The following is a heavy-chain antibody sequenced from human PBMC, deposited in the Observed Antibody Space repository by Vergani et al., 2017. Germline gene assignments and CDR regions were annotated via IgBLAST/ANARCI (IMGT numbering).Heavy chain of an antibody. CDR1: GGTFSSYA. D-gene: IGHD1-7*01. J-gene: IGHJ5*02. V-gene: IGHV1-69*04. Sequence: QVQMVQSGAEVKKPGSSVKVSCKASGGTFSSYAISWVRQAPGQGLEWMGRIIPILGIANYAQKFQGSVPITADKSTSTAYMELSSLRSEDTAVYYCAREPRHPAEPGTTIWFDPWGQGTLVTVSS. CDR3: AREPRHPAEPGTTIWFDP. CDR2: IIPILGIA.